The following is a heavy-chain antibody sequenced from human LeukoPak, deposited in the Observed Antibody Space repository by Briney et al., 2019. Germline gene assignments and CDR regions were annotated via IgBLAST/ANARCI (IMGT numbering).Heavy chain of an antibody. CDR1: GGSISSGTYY. Sequence: SETLSLTCTVSGGSISSGTYYWTWIRQPAGKGLEWIGRIHSSGTANYNPSPNSRVNLLLDTSKNQFSLSLNSVTAADTAVYYCARAEDPRRYSGYDSHYYFDSWGQGTLVTVSS. J-gene: IGHJ4*02. CDR2: IHSSGTA. CDR3: ARAEDPRRYSGYDSHYYFDS. D-gene: IGHD5-12*01. V-gene: IGHV4-61*02.